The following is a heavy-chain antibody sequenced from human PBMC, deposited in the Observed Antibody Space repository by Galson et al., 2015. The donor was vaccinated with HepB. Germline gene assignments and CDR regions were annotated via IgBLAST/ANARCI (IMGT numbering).Heavy chain of an antibody. CDR1: GFSFSSYA. CDR2: ISSSGGST. V-gene: IGHV3-23*01. D-gene: IGHD2-2*01. J-gene: IGHJ5*02. Sequence: SLRLSCAASGFSFSSYAMSWVRQAPGMGLEWVSGISSSGGSTYYTDSVKGRFTVSRDNSKNTLYLQMNSLRAEDTAVYYCAKDPRGDIVVAPSWGQGTLVTVSS. CDR3: AKDPRGDIVVAPS.